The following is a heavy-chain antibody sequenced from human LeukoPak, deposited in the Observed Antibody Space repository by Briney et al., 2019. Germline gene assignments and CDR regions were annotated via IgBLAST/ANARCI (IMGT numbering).Heavy chain of an antibody. CDR2: ISSSSSYI. V-gene: IGHV3-21*04. CDR1: GFTFSSYS. Sequence: GGSLRLSCAASGFTFSSYSMNWVRQAPGKGLEWVSSISSSSSYIYYADSVKGRFTISRDNAKNSLYLQMNSLRAEDTAVYYCAKDRLGHYYDSLNYWGQGTLVTVSS. CDR3: AKDRLGHYYDSLNY. D-gene: IGHD3-22*01. J-gene: IGHJ4*02.